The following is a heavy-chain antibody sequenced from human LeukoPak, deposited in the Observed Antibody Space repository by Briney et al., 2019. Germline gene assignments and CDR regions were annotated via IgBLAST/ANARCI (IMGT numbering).Heavy chain of an antibody. CDR2: IYHSGST. J-gene: IGHJ4*01. CDR3: ARWVLLWFGXXXXPFDY. V-gene: IGHV4-38-2*02. CDR1: GYSISSGYY. Sequence: SETLSLTCTVSGYSISSGYYWGWIRQPPGKGLEWIGSIYHSGSTYYNPSLKSRVTISVDTSKNQFSLKLSSVTAADTAVYYCARWVLLWFGXXXXPFDYW. D-gene: IGHD3-10*01.